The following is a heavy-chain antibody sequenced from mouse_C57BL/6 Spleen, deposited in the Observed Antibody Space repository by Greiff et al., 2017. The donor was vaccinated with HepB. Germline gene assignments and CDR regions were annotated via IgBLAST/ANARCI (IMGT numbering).Heavy chain of an antibody. CDR2: INPYNGGT. CDR3: ARRRDPTGYAMDY. CDR1: GYTFTDYY. V-gene: IGHV1-19*01. Sequence: EVQLQQSGPVLVKPGASVKMSCKASGYTFTDYYMNWVKQSHGKSLEWIGVINPYNGGTSYNQKFKGKATLTVDKSSSTAYMELNSLTSEDSAVYYCARRRDPTGYAMDYWGQGTSVTVSS. J-gene: IGHJ4*01.